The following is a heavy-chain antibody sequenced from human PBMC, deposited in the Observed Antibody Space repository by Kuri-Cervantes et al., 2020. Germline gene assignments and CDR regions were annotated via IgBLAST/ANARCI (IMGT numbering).Heavy chain of an antibody. D-gene: IGHD3-3*01. V-gene: IGHV3-7*03. CDR3: AKDAYDFWSGYSLGDAFDI. Sequence: GGSLRLSCAASGFTSSTYWMSWVRQAPGRGLEWVASINKDGSETYYVDSVKGRFTISRDNAKNSLYLQMNSLRAEDTALYYCAKDAYDFWSGYSLGDAFDIWGQGTMVTVSS. CDR2: INKDGSET. J-gene: IGHJ3*02. CDR1: GFTSSTYW.